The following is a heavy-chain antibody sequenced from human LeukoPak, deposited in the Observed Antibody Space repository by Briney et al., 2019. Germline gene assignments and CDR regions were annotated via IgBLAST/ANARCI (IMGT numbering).Heavy chain of an antibody. J-gene: IGHJ6*03. CDR3: AKTPRITMVRVGWGYYYMDA. Sequence: SVKVSCKASGGTFSSYAISWVRQAPGQGLEWMGRIIPIFGTANYAQKFQGRVTITTDESTSTAYMELSSLRSEDTAVYYCAKTPRITMVRVGWGYYYMDAWGKGTTVTVSS. D-gene: IGHD3-10*01. CDR1: GGTFSSYA. CDR2: IIPIFGTA. V-gene: IGHV1-69*05.